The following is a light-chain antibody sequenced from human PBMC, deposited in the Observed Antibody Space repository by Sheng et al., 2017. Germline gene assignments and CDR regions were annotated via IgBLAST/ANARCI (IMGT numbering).Light chain of an antibody. CDR3: QXYRT. J-gene: IGKJ1*01. CDR2: KAS. Sequence: DIQMTQSPSTLSASVGDRVTITCRASQSISSWLAWYQQKPGKAPKLLIYKASSLESGVPSRFSGSGSGTEFTLTISSLQPDDFATYYCQXYRTFGQGTKVEIK. V-gene: IGKV1-5*03. CDR1: QSISSW.